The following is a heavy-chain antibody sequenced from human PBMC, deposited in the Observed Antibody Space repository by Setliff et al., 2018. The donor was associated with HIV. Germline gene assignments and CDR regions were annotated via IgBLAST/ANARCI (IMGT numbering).Heavy chain of an antibody. D-gene: IGHD2-15*01. CDR3: AEVVPVNPGYFND. CDR2: IIPIFGTA. V-gene: IGHV1-69*13. J-gene: IGHJ1*01. Sequence: GASVKVSCKASGGTFSNYAFSWVRQAPGQGLEWMGGIIPIFGTANYAQNFQGRVTITADASTSTAYMELSSLRSEDAAMYYCAEVVPVNPGYFNDWGQGTLVTVSS. CDR1: GGTFSNYA.